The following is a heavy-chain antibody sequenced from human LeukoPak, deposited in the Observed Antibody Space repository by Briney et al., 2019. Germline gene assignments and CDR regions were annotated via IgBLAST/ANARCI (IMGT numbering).Heavy chain of an antibody. Sequence: GASVKVSCKASGYTFTDYYMRWVRQAPGQGLEWMGWINPNSGGTNYAQKFQGRVTMTRDTSISTAYMELSRLRSDDTAVYYCARVEDNWNDFYYYYYMDVWGKGTTVTVSS. CDR3: ARVEDNWNDFYYYYYMDV. CDR2: INPNSGGT. J-gene: IGHJ6*03. CDR1: GYTFTDYY. V-gene: IGHV1-2*02. D-gene: IGHD1-1*01.